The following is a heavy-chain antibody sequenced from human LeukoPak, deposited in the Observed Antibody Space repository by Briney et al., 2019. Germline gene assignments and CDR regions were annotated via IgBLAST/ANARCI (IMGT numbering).Heavy chain of an antibody. Sequence: GRSLRLSCAASGFTFSSYGMHWVRQAPGKGLEWVAVIWYDGSNKYYADSVKGRFTISRDNSKNTLYLQMDSLRAEDTAVYCCARDGVGAIYYYYYYYMDVWGKGTTVTVSS. CDR2: IWYDGSNK. CDR3: ARDGVGAIYYYYYYYMDV. V-gene: IGHV3-33*01. J-gene: IGHJ6*03. D-gene: IGHD1-26*01. CDR1: GFTFSSYG.